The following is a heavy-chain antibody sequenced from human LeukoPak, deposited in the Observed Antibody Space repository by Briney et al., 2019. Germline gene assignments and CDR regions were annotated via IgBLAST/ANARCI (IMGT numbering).Heavy chain of an antibody. D-gene: IGHD1-26*01. J-gene: IGHJ5*02. Sequence: GGSLRLSCAASGFTFSSYWMHWVRQAPGKGLVWVSRINSDGSTISYADSVKGRFTISRDNAKNTLYLQMNCLRGEDTAVYYCARSDSGSYFPWGQGTLVTVSS. V-gene: IGHV3-74*01. CDR2: INSDGSTI. CDR1: GFTFSSYW. CDR3: ARSDSGSYFP.